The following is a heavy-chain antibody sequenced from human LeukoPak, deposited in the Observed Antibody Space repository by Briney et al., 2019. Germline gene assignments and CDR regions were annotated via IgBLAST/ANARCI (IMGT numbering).Heavy chain of an antibody. CDR3: ARDPRFYYDSGDYCYFDY. D-gene: IGHD3-22*01. V-gene: IGHV4-38-2*02. J-gene: IGHJ4*02. Sequence: SETLSLTCAVYGGSFSGYYWGWIRQPPGKGLEWIGSISHSETTYYKPSLKSRLTMSVDTSKNQFSLKLSSLTAADTAVYYCARDPRFYYDSGDYCYFDYWGQGTLVTVSS. CDR1: GGSFSGYY. CDR2: ISHSETT.